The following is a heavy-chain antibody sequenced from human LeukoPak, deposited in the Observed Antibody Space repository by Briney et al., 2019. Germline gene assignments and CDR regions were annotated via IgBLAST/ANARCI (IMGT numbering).Heavy chain of an antibody. Sequence: PGGSLRFSCAASGFTFRKYNIHWVRQAPGKGLEWVAFIQSDGSNKYYADSVKGRFTISRDNSKNTVYLQMNSLRPEDTAVFYCAKDSGSYGLDPWGQGTPVTVSS. CDR3: AKDSGSYGLDP. CDR2: IQSDGSNK. V-gene: IGHV3-30*02. D-gene: IGHD3-10*01. CDR1: GFTFRKYN. J-gene: IGHJ5*02.